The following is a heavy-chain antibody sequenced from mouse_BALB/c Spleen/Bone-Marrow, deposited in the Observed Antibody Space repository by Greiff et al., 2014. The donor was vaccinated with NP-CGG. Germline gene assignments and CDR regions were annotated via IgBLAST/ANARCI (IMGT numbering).Heavy chain of an antibody. J-gene: IGHJ2*01. CDR3: ARGRWYY. CDR1: GYTFTDYT. V-gene: IGHV1-18*01. Sequence: VQLKESGPELGKPGASVKISCKTSGYTFTDYTIHWGKKSHGKSLEWIGGINPNNGGSTYNQKFKGKATLTIHKSSSTAYMELRSLTSEDSAVYYCARGRWYYWGQGTTLTVSS. CDR2: INPNNGGS. D-gene: IGHD2-3*01.